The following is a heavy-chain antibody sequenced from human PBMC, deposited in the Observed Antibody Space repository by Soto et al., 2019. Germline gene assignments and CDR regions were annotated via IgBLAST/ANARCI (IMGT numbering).Heavy chain of an antibody. D-gene: IGHD6-13*01. J-gene: IGHJ5*02. CDR2: IAYSGST. CDR3: ARDRGAAALGNNWFDP. Sequence: QVQLQESGPGLVKPSQTLSLTCTVSGGSISSGGYYWSWIRQHPGKGLEWIGYIAYSGSTYYNPSLKSRVTISVDTSKNQFSLKLSSVTAADTAVYYCARDRGAAALGNNWFDPWGQGTLVTVSS. CDR1: GGSISSGGYY. V-gene: IGHV4-31*03.